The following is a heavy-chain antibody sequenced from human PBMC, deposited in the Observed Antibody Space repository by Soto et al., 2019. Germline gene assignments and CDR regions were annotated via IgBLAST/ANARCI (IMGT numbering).Heavy chain of an antibody. Sequence: LSLTCRVSGYFISSSHWWGWIRQPPGKGLEWIGYINHSGSTYYNPSLKSRVTISVDTSKNQFSLRLTSVIAADTAVYYCASGPYESFQNWGHGTLVTVSS. CDR2: INHSGST. J-gene: IGHJ1*01. CDR3: ASGPYESFQN. CDR1: GYFISSSHW. V-gene: IGHV4-28*01.